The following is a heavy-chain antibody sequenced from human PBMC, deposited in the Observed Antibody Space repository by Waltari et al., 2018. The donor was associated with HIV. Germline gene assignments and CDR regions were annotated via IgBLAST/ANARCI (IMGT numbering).Heavy chain of an antibody. J-gene: IGHJ6*02. V-gene: IGHV3-53*01. Sequence: EVQLVESGGNLTQPGGSLILPCAASGFSVDSNYMSGVGQARGEGVGWGYGLDSNGNTKYEVYVKGRFTILRNSAKSTRYLQMNTLSAEDTAVYCWVRVQRSYGSEQSRYFYFGIDVWGQGTSVIVSS. D-gene: IGHD3-10*01. CDR3: VRVQRSYGSEQSRYFYFGIDV. CDR2: LDSNGNT. CDR1: GFSVDSNY.